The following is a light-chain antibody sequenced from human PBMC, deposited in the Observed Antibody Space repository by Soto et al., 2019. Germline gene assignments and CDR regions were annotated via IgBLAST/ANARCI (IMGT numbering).Light chain of an antibody. V-gene: IGKV1-39*01. Sequence: DIQMTQSPSSLSASLGDRVTITCRASQSINNYLNWYQQEEGKAPKLLIYAATSLQSGVPSRFSGSGSGTEFTLTISSLHPGDFATYYCQQSYNSPYTFGLGTKVYIK. J-gene: IGKJ2*01. CDR1: QSINNY. CDR2: AAT. CDR3: QQSYNSPYT.